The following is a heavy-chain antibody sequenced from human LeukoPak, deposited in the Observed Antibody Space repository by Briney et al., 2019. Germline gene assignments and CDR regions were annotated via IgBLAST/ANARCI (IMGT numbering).Heavy chain of an antibody. CDR3: ARGLVVVAATPHYFDY. V-gene: IGHV4-59*06. J-gene: IGHJ4*02. CDR1: GGXISSYY. CDR2: IYYSGST. Sequence: SETLSLTCTVSGGXISSYYCSWIRQHPGKGLEWIGYIYYSGSTYYNPSLKSRVTISVDTSKNQFSLKLSSVTAADTAVYYCARGLVVVAATPHYFDYWGQGTLVTVSS. D-gene: IGHD2-15*01.